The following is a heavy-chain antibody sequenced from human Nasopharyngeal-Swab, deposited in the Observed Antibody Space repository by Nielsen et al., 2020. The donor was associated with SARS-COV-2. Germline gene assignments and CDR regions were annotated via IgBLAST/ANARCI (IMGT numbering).Heavy chain of an antibody. J-gene: IGHJ4*01. V-gene: IGHV1-18*04. Sequence: ASVKVSCKASGYTFTSYYMHWVRQAPGQGLEWMGWISAYNGNTNYAQKLQGRVTMTTDTSTSTAYMELRSLRSDDTAVYYCARDRLTSQYYYDSSGYGYWGQGTLVTVSS. CDR2: ISAYNGNT. CDR3: ARDRLTSQYYYDSSGYGY. D-gene: IGHD3-22*01. CDR1: GYTFTSYY.